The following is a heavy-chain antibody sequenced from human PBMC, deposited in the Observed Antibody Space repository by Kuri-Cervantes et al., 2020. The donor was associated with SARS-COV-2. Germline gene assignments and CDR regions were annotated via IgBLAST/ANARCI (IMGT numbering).Heavy chain of an antibody. D-gene: IGHD2-2*01. CDR2: INPSGGST. J-gene: IGHJ6*02. Sequence: GESLKISCKASGYTFTSYGISWVRQAPGQGLEWMGIINPSGGSTSYAQKFQGRVTMTRDTSTSTVYMELSSLRSEDTAVYYCARGMRCSSTSCYLNYYYYGMDVWGQGTTVTVSS. V-gene: IGHV1-46*01. CDR3: ARGMRCSSTSCYLNYYYYGMDV. CDR1: GYTFTSYG.